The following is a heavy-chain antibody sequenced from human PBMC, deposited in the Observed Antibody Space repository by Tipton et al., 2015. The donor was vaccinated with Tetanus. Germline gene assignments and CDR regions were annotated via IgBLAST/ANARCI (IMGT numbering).Heavy chain of an antibody. CDR2: INWNSFSL. D-gene: IGHD6-25*01. Sequence: SLRLSCAASGFKFDDHAMHWVRRLPGKGLEWVASINWNSFSLAYADSVKGRFIISRDNGKNSLYLQMNSLRVDDTAVYYCVSGSALDYWGQGTLMTVSS. CDR3: VSGSALDY. V-gene: IGHV3-9*01. CDR1: GFKFDDHA. J-gene: IGHJ4*02.